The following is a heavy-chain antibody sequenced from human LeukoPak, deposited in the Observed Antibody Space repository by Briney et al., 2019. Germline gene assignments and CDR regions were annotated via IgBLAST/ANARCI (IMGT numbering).Heavy chain of an antibody. Sequence: SETLSLTCTVSGGSISSYYWSWIRQPPGKGLEWIGYIYYSGSTNYNPSLKSRVTISVDTSKNQFSLKLSSVTAADTAVYYCARDYYYDSSGVIRGQGTMVTVSS. V-gene: IGHV4-59*01. CDR1: GGSISSYY. CDR3: ARDYYYDSSGVI. J-gene: IGHJ3*02. CDR2: IYYSGST. D-gene: IGHD3-22*01.